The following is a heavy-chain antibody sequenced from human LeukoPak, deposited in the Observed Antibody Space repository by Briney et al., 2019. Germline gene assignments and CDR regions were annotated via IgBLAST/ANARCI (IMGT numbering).Heavy chain of an antibody. Sequence: GGSLRLSCAASGFTFSSYGMHWVRQAPGKGLEWVAFIRYDGSNKYYADSVKGRFTISRDNSKNTLYLQMNSLRAEDTAVYYCANLDWSGYYRAYYWGQGTLVTVSS. V-gene: IGHV3-30*02. CDR1: GFTFSSYG. CDR3: ANLDWSGYYRAYY. D-gene: IGHD3-3*01. CDR2: IRYDGSNK. J-gene: IGHJ4*02.